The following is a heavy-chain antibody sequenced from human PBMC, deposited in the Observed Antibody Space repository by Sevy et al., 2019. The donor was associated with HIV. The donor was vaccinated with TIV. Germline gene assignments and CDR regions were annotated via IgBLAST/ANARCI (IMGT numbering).Heavy chain of an antibody. V-gene: IGHV3-7*01. J-gene: IGHJ4*02. CDR1: GLTSRTYW. CDR2: INPDGGEN. CDR3: ARGTYYYDSGFYYPFDY. D-gene: IGHD3-10*01. Sequence: GGSLRLSCVVSGLTSRTYWMHWVRRAPGKGLEWVASINPDGGENYYVYSVKGRFTISRDNTKNSLYLQMTSLRAEDTAAYYCARGTYYYDSGFYYPFDYWGQGTLVTVSS.